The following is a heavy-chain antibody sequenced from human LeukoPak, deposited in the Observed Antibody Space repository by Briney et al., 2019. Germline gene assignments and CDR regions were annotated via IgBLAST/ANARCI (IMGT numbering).Heavy chain of an antibody. CDR2: IIPIFGTA. CDR3: AKGSLFIVGATMGFDY. D-gene: IGHD1-26*01. V-gene: IGHV1-69*01. Sequence: GSSVKVSCKASGGTFSSYAISWVRQAPGQGLEWMGGIIPIFGTANYAQKFQGRVMITADESTSTAYMELSSLRSEDTAVYYCAKGSLFIVGATMGFDYWGQGTLVTVSS. J-gene: IGHJ4*02. CDR1: GGTFSSYA.